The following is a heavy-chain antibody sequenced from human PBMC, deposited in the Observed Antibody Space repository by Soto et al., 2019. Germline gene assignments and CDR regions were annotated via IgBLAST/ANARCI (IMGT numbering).Heavy chain of an antibody. D-gene: IGHD6-13*01. CDR3: TRHPFVGAAAGPHPFYYYYGMDV. CDR2: IRSKANSYAT. CDR1: GFTFSGSA. Sequence: PGGSLRLSCAASGFTFSGSAMHWVRQASGKGLEWVGRIRSKANSYATAYAASVKGRFTISRDDSKNTAYLQMNSLKTEDTAVYYCTRHPFVGAAAGPHPFYYYYGMDVWGQGTTVTVSS. J-gene: IGHJ6*02. V-gene: IGHV3-73*01.